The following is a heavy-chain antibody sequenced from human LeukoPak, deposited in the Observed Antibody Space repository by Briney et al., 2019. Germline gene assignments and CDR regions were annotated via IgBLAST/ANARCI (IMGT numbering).Heavy chain of an antibody. D-gene: IGHD2-8*01. CDR1: GDSITSSAFY. J-gene: IGHJ6*02. V-gene: IGHV4-31*03. CDR3: ASTKPSYYYYGMDV. CDR2: IYYSGST. Sequence: SETLSLTCTVSGDSITSSAFYWGWIRQHPGKGLEWIGYIYYSGSTYYNPSLKSRVTISVDTSKNQFSLKLSSVTAADTAVYYCASTKPSYYYYGMDVWGQGTTVTVSS.